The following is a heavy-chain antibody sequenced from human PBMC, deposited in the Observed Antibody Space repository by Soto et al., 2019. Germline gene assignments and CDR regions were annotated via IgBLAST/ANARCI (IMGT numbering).Heavy chain of an antibody. J-gene: IGHJ5*01. Sequence: EVQLVESGGDVVQPGGSLRLSCVVSGFTFEDYTIHWVRQAPGKALEWVSLISWDGRTTYYTHSVKGRFTISRDNSKHYLYLQMKSLRPEDTAFDYCAKDGSQRDDDVNGLASWGQGTLVTVSS. V-gene: IGHV3-43*01. CDR2: ISWDGRTT. CDR1: GFTFEDYT. CDR3: AKDGSQRDDDVNGLAS. D-gene: IGHD3-16*01.